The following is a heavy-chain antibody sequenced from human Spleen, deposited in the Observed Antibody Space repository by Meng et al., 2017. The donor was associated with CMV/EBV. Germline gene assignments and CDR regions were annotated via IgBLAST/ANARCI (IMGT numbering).Heavy chain of an antibody. CDR1: GRSISSYY. CDR2: IYTSGST. D-gene: IGHD6-13*01. CDR3: ARAGEAGYSSSWALDY. V-gene: IGHV4-4*07. J-gene: IGHJ4*02. Sequence: QVQLQESGQGLGKPSEPLSLTRTVSGRSISSYYGSWIRQPAGKGLEWIGRIYTSGSTNYNPSLKSRVTMSVDTSKNQFSLKLSSVTAADTAVYYCARAGEAGYSSSWALDYWGQGTLVTGSS.